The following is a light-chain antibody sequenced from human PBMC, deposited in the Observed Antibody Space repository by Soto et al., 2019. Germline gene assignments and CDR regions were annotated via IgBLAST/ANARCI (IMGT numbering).Light chain of an antibody. CDR1: QGISSH. Sequence: AIRMTQSPSSLSASTGDRVTITCRASQGISSHLAWYQQKPGKAPKLLIYAASTLQRGVPSRFSGSGSGTDFTLTISCLQSEDFATYYCQQYYSYPQTFGKGTKVDIK. V-gene: IGKV1-8*01. J-gene: IGKJ1*01. CDR3: QQYYSYPQT. CDR2: AAS.